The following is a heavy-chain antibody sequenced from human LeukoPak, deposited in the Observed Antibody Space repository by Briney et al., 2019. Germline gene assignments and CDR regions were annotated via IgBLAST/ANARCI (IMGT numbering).Heavy chain of an antibody. CDR3: AKGIIAVAGYYFDY. J-gene: IGHJ4*02. V-gene: IGHV3-23*01. CDR1: GFTFSRYE. Sequence: PGGSLRLSCTASGFTFSRYEMNWVRQAPGKGLEWVSAISGSGGSTYYADSVKGRFTISRDNSKNTLYLQMNSLRAEDTAVYYCAKGIIAVAGYYFDYWGQGTLVTVSS. CDR2: ISGSGGST. D-gene: IGHD6-19*01.